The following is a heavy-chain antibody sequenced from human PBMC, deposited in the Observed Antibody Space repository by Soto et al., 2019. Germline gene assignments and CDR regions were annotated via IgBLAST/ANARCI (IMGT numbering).Heavy chain of an antibody. V-gene: IGHV4-30-4*01. J-gene: IGHJ4*02. CDR2: IYYSGST. CDR3: ARGGPSGYDSRNFDY. D-gene: IGHD5-12*01. CDR1: GGSISSGDYY. Sequence: SETLSLTCTVSGGSISSGDYYWSWIRQPPGKGLEWIGYIYYSGSTYYNPSLKSRVTISVDTSKNQFSLKLGSVTAADTAVYYCARGGPSGYDSRNFDYWGQGTLVTVSS.